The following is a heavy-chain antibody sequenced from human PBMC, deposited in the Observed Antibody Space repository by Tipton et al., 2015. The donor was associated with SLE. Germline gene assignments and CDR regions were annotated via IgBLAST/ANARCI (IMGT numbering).Heavy chain of an antibody. CDR3: ARDGLGVGWSGYSVYFDY. V-gene: IGHV3-7*01. CDR2: IKQDGRAK. CDR1: GFTFSSYW. Sequence: SLRLSCAASGFTFSSYWMSWVRQAPGKGLEWVANIKQDGRAKYYVDSVKGRITISRDNAKNSLYLQMNSLRAEDTAVDYCARDGLGVGWSGYSVYFDYWGQGTLVTVSS. J-gene: IGHJ4*02. D-gene: IGHD3-3*01.